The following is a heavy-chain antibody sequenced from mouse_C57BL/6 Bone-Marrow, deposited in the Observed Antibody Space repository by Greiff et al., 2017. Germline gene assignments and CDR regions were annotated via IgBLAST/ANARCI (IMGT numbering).Heavy chain of an antibody. Sequence: EVKLMESGGGLVKPGGSLKLSCAASGFTFSSYAMSWVRQTPGKRLEWVATISDGGSYTYYPDNVKGRFTISRDNAKNNLYLQMSHLKSEDTAMYYCARDDYWGQGTTLTVSS. V-gene: IGHV5-4*01. J-gene: IGHJ2*01. CDR2: ISDGGSYT. CDR3: ARDDY. CDR1: GFTFSSYA.